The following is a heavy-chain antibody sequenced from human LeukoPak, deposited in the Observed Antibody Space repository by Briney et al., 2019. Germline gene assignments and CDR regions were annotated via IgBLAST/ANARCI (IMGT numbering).Heavy chain of an antibody. D-gene: IGHD2-15*01. Sequence: GGSLRLSCAASGFTFSNYAMNWVRQAPGKGLEWISYINGDSSARLYADSVKGRFTISRDNAKNLLYLQMNSLRAEDTAVYYCARVGCSGGSCYLDYWGQGTLVTVSS. V-gene: IGHV3-48*04. CDR3: ARVGCSGGSCYLDY. J-gene: IGHJ4*02. CDR2: INGDSSAR. CDR1: GFTFSNYA.